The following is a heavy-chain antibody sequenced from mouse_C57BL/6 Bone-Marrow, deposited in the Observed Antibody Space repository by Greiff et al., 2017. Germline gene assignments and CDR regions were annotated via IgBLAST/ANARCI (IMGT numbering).Heavy chain of an antibody. CDR3: ARENYYGSSQYYFDD. D-gene: IGHD1-1*01. V-gene: IGHV1-50*01. Sequence: QVQLQQPGAELVKPGASVKLSCKASGYTFTSYWMQWVKQRPGQGLEWIGEIDPSDSYTNYNQKFKGKATLTVDTSSSTAYMQLSSLTSEDSAVYYCARENYYGSSQYYFDDWGKGTTLTVSS. CDR1: GYTFTSYW. CDR2: IDPSDSYT. J-gene: IGHJ2*01.